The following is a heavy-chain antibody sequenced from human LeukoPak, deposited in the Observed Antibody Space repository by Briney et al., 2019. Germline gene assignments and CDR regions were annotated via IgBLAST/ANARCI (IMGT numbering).Heavy chain of an antibody. J-gene: IGHJ4*02. Sequence: PSETLSLNCGVSGGSITSDTYYWSWIRQPPGKGLEWIGYILHSGSSYYNPSLNSRVTISIDTSKNQFSLKLNSVTAADTAVYYCAKTRNFWSAYFDYWGQGTLVTVSS. CDR3: AKTRNFWSAYFDY. CDR2: ILHSGSS. CDR1: GGSITSDTYY. V-gene: IGHV4-30-2*01. D-gene: IGHD3-3*01.